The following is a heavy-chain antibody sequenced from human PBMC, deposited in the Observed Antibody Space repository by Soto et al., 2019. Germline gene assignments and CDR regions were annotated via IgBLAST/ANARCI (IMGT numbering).Heavy chain of an antibody. CDR2: IYYSGST. CDR1: GGSISSYY. J-gene: IGHJ6*02. V-gene: IGHV4-59*01. Sequence: SETLSLTCTVSGGSISSYYWSWIRQPPGKGLEWIGYIYYSGSTNYNPSLKSRVTISVDTSKNQFSLKLSSVTAADTAVYYCARGGLYSNYGMDVWGQGTTVTVSS. CDR3: ARGGLYSNYGMDV. D-gene: IGHD4-4*01.